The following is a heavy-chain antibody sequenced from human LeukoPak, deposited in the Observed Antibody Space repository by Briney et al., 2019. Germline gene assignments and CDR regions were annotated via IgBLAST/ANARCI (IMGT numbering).Heavy chain of an antibody. CDR1: GFTFSIFG. Sequence: PGRSLRLSCAASGFTFSIFGMHWVRQAPGKGLEWVALISHTGNNRYYAHSVKGRFSISRDNSKNTMYLQMDGLRAEDTAVYYCAAGYSSGWRNLIDYWGQGTLVTVSS. CDR3: AAGYSSGWRNLIDY. CDR2: ISHTGNNR. D-gene: IGHD6-19*01. J-gene: IGHJ4*02. V-gene: IGHV3-30*03.